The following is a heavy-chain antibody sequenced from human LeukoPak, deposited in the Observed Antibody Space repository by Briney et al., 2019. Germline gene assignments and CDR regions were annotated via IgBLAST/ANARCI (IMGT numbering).Heavy chain of an antibody. V-gene: IGHV3-48*02. D-gene: IGHD3-22*01. CDR1: GFTFSSYS. CDR2: ISSSSSTI. J-gene: IGHJ4*02. CDR3: ALEDSSGYYS. Sequence: GGSLRLSCAASGFTFSSYSMNWVRQAPGKGLEWVSYISSSSSTIYYADSVKGRFTISRDNAKNSLYLQMNNLRDEDTAVYYCALEDSSGYYSWGQGTLVIVSS.